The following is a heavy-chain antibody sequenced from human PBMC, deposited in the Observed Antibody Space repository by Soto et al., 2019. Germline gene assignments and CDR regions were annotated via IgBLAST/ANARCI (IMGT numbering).Heavy chain of an antibody. CDR3: ASQSLCTNGVCYTPYYYYGMDV. CDR1: GGSISSSSYY. Sequence: SETLSLTCTVSGGSISSSSYYWGWIRQPPGKGLEWIGSIYNSGSTYYKKSLKNRVNKSVDTSKNQFSMKLSSVTAADTAVYYCASQSLCTNGVCYTPYYYYGMDVWGQGTTVT. CDR2: IYNSGST. V-gene: IGHV4-39*01. J-gene: IGHJ6*02. D-gene: IGHD2-8*01.